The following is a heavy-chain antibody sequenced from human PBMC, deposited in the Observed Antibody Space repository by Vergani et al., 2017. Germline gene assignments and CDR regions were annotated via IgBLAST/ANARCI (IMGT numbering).Heavy chain of an antibody. CDR2: IRNKANNYAT. J-gene: IGHJ3*02. CDR1: GITFSGSA. V-gene: IGHV3-73*02. CDR3: TRMGYCSRTSCLEAFDI. D-gene: IGHD2-2*01. Sequence: EVQLVESGGGLVQPGGSVKVSCAASGITFSGSAMHWVRQSSGKGLEWVGRIRNKANNYATAYAASVKGRFTISRDDAKNTTYLQMNSLKTEDTAVYYRTRMGYCSRTSCLEAFDIWGQGTMVTVSS.